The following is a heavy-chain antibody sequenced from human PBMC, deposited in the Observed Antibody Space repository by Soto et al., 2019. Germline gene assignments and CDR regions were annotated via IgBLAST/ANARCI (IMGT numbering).Heavy chain of an antibody. V-gene: IGHV3-30-3*01. D-gene: IGHD5-12*01. CDR1: GFTFSSYA. CDR3: ARETVTEGYGAFDY. CDR2: ISYDGSNK. J-gene: IGHJ4*02. Sequence: QAGGSLRLSCAASGFTFSSYAMHWVRQAPGKGLEWVAVISYDGSNKYYADSVKGRFTISRDNSKNTLYLQMNSLRAEDTAVYYCARETVTEGYGAFDYWGQGTLVTVSS.